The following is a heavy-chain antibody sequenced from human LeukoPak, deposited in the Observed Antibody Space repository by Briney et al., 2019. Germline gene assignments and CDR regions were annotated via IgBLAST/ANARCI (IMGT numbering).Heavy chain of an antibody. CDR2: IDTKGTRT. CDR1: GFILSNCA. Sequence: GGSLRLSCAASGFILSNCAMTWVRQAPGKGLEWVSGIDTKGTRTYYADSVKGRFTISRDNSKNTLYLQMNSLRAEDTAVYYCARGGTMIVVLGAFDIWGQGTMVTVSS. V-gene: IGHV3-23*05. CDR3: ARGGTMIVVLGAFDI. J-gene: IGHJ3*02. D-gene: IGHD3-22*01.